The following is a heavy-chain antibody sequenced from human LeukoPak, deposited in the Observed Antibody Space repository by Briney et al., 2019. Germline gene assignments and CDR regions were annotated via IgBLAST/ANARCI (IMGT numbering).Heavy chain of an antibody. J-gene: IGHJ3*02. CDR3: ARDEAFDI. CDR1: GFSVSTNY. Sequence: PGRSLRLSCAASGFSVSTNYMSWVRQAPGKGLEWVSVIYSGGYTYYADSVKGRFTISRDNSKNTVYLQMNSLRAEDTAIYYCARDEAFDIWGQGTMVTVSS. CDR2: IYSGGYT. V-gene: IGHV3-53*01.